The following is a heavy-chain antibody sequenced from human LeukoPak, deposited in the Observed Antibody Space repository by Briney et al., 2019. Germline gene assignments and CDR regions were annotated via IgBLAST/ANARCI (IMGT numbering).Heavy chain of an antibody. CDR1: GFSVRSNY. J-gene: IGHJ4*02. D-gene: IGHD6-13*01. CDR3: ASRTYSSLDY. V-gene: IGHV3-53*01. CDR2: IYSGGST. Sequence: GGSLRLSCAASGFSVRSNYMSWVRQVPGKGLEWVSVIYSGGSTYYADSVKGRFTISRDNSKNTLYLQMNSLRADDTAVYYCASRTYSSLDYWGQGTLVTVSS.